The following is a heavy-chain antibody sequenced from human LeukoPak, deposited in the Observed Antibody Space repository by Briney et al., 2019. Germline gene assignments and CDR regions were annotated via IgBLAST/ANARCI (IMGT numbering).Heavy chain of an antibody. Sequence: GSRRLSCAASGFTFSSYWMSWVRQAPRKGLEWVSVIYSGGNTYYADSVKGRFTISRDNSKNTLYLQMNSLRAEDTAVYYCARYYYDSSGYYNENEGWFDHWGQGTLVTVSS. CDR1: GFTFSSYW. CDR2: IYSGGNT. V-gene: IGHV3-53*01. CDR3: ARYYYDSSGYYNENEGWFDH. J-gene: IGHJ5*01. D-gene: IGHD3-22*01.